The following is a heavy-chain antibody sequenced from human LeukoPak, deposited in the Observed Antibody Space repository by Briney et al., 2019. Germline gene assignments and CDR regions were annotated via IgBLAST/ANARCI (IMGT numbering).Heavy chain of an antibody. CDR2: IYYSGST. CDR3: ARVSGYDWESSYDY. V-gene: IGHV4-59*01. CDR1: GFTFSSYW. D-gene: IGHD5-12*01. J-gene: IGHJ4*02. Sequence: GSLRLSCAASGFTFSSYWMSWVRQAPGKGLEWIGYIYYSGSTNYNPSLKSRVTISVDTSKNQFSLKLSSVTAADTAVYYCARVSGYDWESSYDYWGQGTLVTVSS.